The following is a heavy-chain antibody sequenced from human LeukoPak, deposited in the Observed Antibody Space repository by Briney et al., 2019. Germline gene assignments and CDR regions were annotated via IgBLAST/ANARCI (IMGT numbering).Heavy chain of an antibody. J-gene: IGHJ4*02. V-gene: IGHV1-69*13. D-gene: IGHD6-13*01. Sequence: ASVKVSCKASGGTFSSYAISWVRQAPGQGLEWMGGITPIFGTANYAQKFQGRVTIHADESTSTAYMELRSLRSEDTAVYYCARDRDSSRPYEYYFDYWGQGTLVTVSS. CDR3: ARDRDSSRPYEYYFDY. CDR2: ITPIFGTA. CDR1: GGTFSSYA.